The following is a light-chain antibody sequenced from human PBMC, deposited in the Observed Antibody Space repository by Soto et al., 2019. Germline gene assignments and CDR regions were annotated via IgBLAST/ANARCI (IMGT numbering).Light chain of an antibody. V-gene: IGKV3-20*01. CDR2: GAS. J-gene: IGKJ2*01. CDR3: QHYGGSPLYT. CDR1: QSVSSSH. Sequence: EIVVTQSPGTLSLSPGETATLSCRASQSVSSSHLAWYQQRPGQAPRLLIYGASSRATGIPDRFSGSGSGTDFTLTISSLEPEDFAVYYCQHYGGSPLYTFGQGTKVDIK.